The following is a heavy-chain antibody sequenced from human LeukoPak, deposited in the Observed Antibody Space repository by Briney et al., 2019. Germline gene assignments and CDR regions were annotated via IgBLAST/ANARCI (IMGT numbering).Heavy chain of an antibody. D-gene: IGHD6-13*01. CDR1: GFTFSSFA. V-gene: IGHV3-30*04. CDR3: AKDSSSWYPN. J-gene: IGHJ4*02. Sequence: QTGGSLRLSCAASGFTFSSFAMHWVRQAPGRGLEWVAAISYHGSNTYYADSVKGRFTISRDNSKNTLYLQMNSLRAEDTAVYYCAKDSSSWYPNWGQGTLVTVSS. CDR2: ISYHGSNT.